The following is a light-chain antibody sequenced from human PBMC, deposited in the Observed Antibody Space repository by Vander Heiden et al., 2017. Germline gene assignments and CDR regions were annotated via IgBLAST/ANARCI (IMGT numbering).Light chain of an antibody. CDR1: SGHSSYA. J-gene: IGLJ3*02. Sequence: QLVLTQSPSASASLGASVKLTCTLSSGHSSYAIAWHQQQPEKGPRYLMKLNSDGSHSRGDGIPARFSGSSSGAARYLIISSLQSEDEADYYCQTWGTGIRVFGGGTKLTVL. V-gene: IGLV4-69*01. CDR2: LNSDGSH. CDR3: QTWGTGIRV.